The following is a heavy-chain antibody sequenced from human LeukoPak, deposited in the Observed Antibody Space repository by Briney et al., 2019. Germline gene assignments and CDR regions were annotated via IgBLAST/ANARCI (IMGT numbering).Heavy chain of an antibody. CDR1: GGSISSGSYY. J-gene: IGHJ4*02. CDR3: ARGDEEVSFDY. Sequence: SQTLSLTCTGSGGSISSGSYYWSWIRQPAGKGLEWIGRIYTSGSTNYNPSLKRRVTISVDTSKNQFSLKLSSVPAADTAVYYCARGDEEVSFDYWGQGTLVTVSS. V-gene: IGHV4-61*02. CDR2: IYTSGST.